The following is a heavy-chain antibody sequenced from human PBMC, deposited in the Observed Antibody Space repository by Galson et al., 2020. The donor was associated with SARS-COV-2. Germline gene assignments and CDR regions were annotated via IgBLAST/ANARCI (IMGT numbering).Heavy chain of an antibody. V-gene: IGHV4-31*03. J-gene: IGHJ4*02. CDR2: IYHSGST. CDR1: GASISSGAYY. CDR3: ARAADFYGSGADY. Sequence: SQTLSLTCTVSGASISSGAYYWSWIRQQPGKGLEWIGYIYHSGSTFYNPSLQSRVTISVDTSKNQFSLTLRSVTAADTAVYFCARAADFYGSGADYWGQGTLVTVSS. D-gene: IGHD3-10*01.